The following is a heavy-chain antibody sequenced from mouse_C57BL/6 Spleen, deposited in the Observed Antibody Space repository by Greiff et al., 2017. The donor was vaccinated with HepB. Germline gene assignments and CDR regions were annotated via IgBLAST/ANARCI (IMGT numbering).Heavy chain of an antibody. CDR2: IDPSDSYT. CDR3: ARALSYFYAMDY. CDR1: GYTFTSYW. Sequence: QVQLQQPGAELVMPGASVKLSCKASGYTFTSYWMHWVKQRPGQGLEWIGEIDPSDSYTNYNQKFKGKATLTVDTSSSTAYMQLSSLTSEDSAVYYCARALSYFYAMDYWGQGTSVTVSS. J-gene: IGHJ4*01. D-gene: IGHD2-3*01. V-gene: IGHV1-69*01.